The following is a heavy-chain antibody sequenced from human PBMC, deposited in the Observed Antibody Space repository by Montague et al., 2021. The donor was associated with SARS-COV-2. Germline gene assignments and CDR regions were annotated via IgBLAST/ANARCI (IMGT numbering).Heavy chain of an antibody. CDR1: DGSFSDYS. V-gene: IGHV4-34*01. J-gene: IGHJ4*02. Sequence: SETLSLTCAVYDGSFSDYSWTWIRQPPGKGLEWIGEINHRGSTNXNPSLKSRVTILVDTSKNQFSLKMTSVTAADTAVYYCARGRQHINMIVVVVTGGEYYFDFWGQGTLVAVSS. CDR2: INHRGST. CDR3: ARGRQHINMIVVVVTGGEYYFDF. D-gene: IGHD3-22*01.